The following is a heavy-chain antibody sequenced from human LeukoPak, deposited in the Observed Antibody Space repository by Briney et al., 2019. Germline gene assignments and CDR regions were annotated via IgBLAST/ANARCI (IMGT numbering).Heavy chain of an antibody. CDR1: GFTFSSYS. J-gene: IGHJ4*02. V-gene: IGHV3-21*01. CDR2: ISSSSSYI. D-gene: IGHD3-22*01. CDR3: VRDDDRPDNGLDY. Sequence: GGSLRLSCAASGFTFSSYSMNWVRQAPGKGLEWVSSISSSSSYIYYADSVKGRYTISRDNAKNSLYLQMNSLRAEDTAVYYCVRDDDRPDNGLDYWGQGTLVTVSS.